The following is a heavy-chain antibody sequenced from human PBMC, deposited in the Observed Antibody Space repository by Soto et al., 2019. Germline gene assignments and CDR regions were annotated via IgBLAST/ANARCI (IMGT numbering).Heavy chain of an antibody. V-gene: IGHV3-23*01. CDR3: AKDHEYSSSGLSGHNWLDA. J-gene: IGHJ5*02. CDR2: ISGSGGST. Sequence: EVQLLESGGGLVQPGGSLRLSCAASGFTFSSYAMSWVRQAPGKGLEWVSAISGSGGSTYYADSVKGRVTISRDNSKNTLYLQMNSLRAADTAVYYSAKDHEYSSSGLSGHNWLDAWCQGTLVTVSS. CDR1: GFTFSSYA. D-gene: IGHD6-13*01.